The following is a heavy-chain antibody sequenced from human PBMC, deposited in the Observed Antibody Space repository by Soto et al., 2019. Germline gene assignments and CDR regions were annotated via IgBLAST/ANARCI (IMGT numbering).Heavy chain of an antibody. Sequence: GGSLRLSCAASGFTFSDHYMDWVRQAPGKGLEWVGRTRNKANSYTTEYAASVKGRFTISRDDSKNSLYLQMNSLKTEDTAVYYCARGHYYGMDVWGQGTTVTVSS. CDR3: ARGHYYGMDV. J-gene: IGHJ6*02. CDR2: TRNKANSYTT. V-gene: IGHV3-72*01. CDR1: GFTFSDHY.